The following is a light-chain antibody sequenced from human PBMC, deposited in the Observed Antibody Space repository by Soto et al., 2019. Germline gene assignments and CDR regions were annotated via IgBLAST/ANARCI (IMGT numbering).Light chain of an antibody. CDR3: QQYYTYST. CDR2: GAS. V-gene: IGKV1-5*01. CDR1: QSISTS. J-gene: IGKJ1*01. Sequence: DIQITQSPSTLSASFVDRVTITCRATQSISTSLAWYQQKPGKAPNLLISGASNLESGVPSRFSGSGSGTEFTLTISSLQTDDFSSYYCQQYYTYSTFGQGTKVDIK.